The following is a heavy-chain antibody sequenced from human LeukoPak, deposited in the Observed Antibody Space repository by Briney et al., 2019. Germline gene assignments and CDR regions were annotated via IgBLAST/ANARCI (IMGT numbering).Heavy chain of an antibody. J-gene: IGHJ4*02. D-gene: IGHD5-12*01. CDR1: GFTFDDYA. CDR2: INWNSDSI. CDR3: AINGGGDSGYGNFDY. V-gene: IGHV3-9*01. Sequence: SLRLSCAVSGFTFDDYAMHWVRQVPGKGLEWVSGINWNSDSIGYADSVKGRFTTSRDNAKNSLYLQMNSLRAEDTASYYCAINGGGDSGYGNFDYWGQGTLVTVSS.